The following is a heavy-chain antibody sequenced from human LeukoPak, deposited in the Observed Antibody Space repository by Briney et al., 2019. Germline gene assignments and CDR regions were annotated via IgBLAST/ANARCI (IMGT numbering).Heavy chain of an antibody. D-gene: IGHD1-26*01. J-gene: IGHJ4*02. CDR3: ATHSGSFYYFDY. V-gene: IGHV4-59*01. CDR1: GGSISSYY. CDR2: VYYSGST. Sequence: SETLSLTCPVSGGSISSYYWSWIRQPPGKGLEWIGYVYYSGSTNYNPSLKSRVTISVDTSKKQFSLKLSSVTAADTAVYYCATHSGSFYYFDYWGQGTLVTVSS.